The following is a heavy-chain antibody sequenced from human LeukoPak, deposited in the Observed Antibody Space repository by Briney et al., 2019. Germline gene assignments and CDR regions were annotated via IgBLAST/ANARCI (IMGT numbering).Heavy chain of an antibody. D-gene: IGHD3-3*01. J-gene: IGHJ3*02. V-gene: IGHV4-38-2*02. CDR2: MFHSGNT. Sequence: PSETPSLTCTVSGYFISSGYYWGWIRQSPGKGLEWIGTMFHSGNTYYNPSLNSRVTLSVDTSKNQFSLKLSPVTAADTAVYYCARSYYDIWSGPIKGDAFDIWGQGTMVTVSS. CDR1: GYFISSGYY. CDR3: ARSYYDIWSGPIKGDAFDI.